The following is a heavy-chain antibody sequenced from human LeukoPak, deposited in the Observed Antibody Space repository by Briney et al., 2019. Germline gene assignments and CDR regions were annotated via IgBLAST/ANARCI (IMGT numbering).Heavy chain of an antibody. D-gene: IGHD2-2*02. V-gene: IGHV1-69*01. CDR2: IIPIFGTA. CDR3: ARGWRGVVPAAIPYYGMDV. J-gene: IGHJ6*04. CDR1: GDTFCSYA. Sequence: SLKDFCKLSGDTFCSYAISGVRQAPRQGIQWMGGIIPIFGTANYAQKFQGRVTITADESTNTGYMELSSLRSEDTAVYFCARGWRGVVPAAIPYYGMDVSGKRATGTVSS.